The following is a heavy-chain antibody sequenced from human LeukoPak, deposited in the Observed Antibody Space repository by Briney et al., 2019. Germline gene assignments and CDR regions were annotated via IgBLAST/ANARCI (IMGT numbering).Heavy chain of an antibody. D-gene: IGHD2-15*01. V-gene: IGHV4-59*08. CDR2: IYYSGAT. Sequence: SETLSLTCTVSGGSISSYYWSWIRQPPGKGLEWIGYIYYSGATNYNPALKSRVTVSVDTSNNQFSLKLTSVTAADTAVYYCARHGSYTSRLYYFDYWGQGTLVTVSS. CDR1: GGSISSYY. CDR3: ARHGSYTSRLYYFDY. J-gene: IGHJ4*02.